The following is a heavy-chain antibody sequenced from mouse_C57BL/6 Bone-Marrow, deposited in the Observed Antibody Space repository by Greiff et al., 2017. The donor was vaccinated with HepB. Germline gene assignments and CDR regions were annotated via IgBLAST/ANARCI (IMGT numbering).Heavy chain of an antibody. CDR3: TRSRAWFAY. CDR2: IYPGNSDT. CDR1: GYTFTSYW. Sequence: VQLQQSGTVLARPGASVKMSCKTSGYTFTSYWMHWVKQRPGQGLEWIGAIYPGNSDTSYNQKFKGKAKLTAATSASTAYMELSSLTNEDSAVYYCTRSRAWFAYWGQGTLVTVSA. V-gene: IGHV1-5*01. J-gene: IGHJ3*01.